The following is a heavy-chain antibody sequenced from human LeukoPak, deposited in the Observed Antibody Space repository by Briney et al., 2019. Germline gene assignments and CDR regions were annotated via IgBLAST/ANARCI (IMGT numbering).Heavy chain of an antibody. CDR2: IYHSGST. CDR3: ARNSITMVRGVRENWFDP. Sequence: SETLSLTCTVSGYSISSGYYWGWIRQPPGKGLEWIGSIYHSGSTYYNPSLKSRVTISVDTSKNQFSLKLSSVTAADTAVYYCARNSITMVRGVRENWFDPWGQGTLVTVSS. J-gene: IGHJ5*02. V-gene: IGHV4-38-2*02. CDR1: GYSISSGYY. D-gene: IGHD3-10*01.